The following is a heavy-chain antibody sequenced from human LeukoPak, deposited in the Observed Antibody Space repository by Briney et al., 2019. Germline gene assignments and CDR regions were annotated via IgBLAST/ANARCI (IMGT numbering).Heavy chain of an antibody. CDR2: IYTSGST. D-gene: IGHD3-3*01. CDR3: ARGDGFWSGYYSGFDY. V-gene: IGHV4-4*07. Sequence: SETLSLTCTVSGGSISSYYWSWIRQPAGKGLEWIGRIYTSGSTNYNPSLKSRVTMSVDTSKNQFSLKLSSVTAADTAVYYCARGDGFWSGYYSGFDYWGQGTLVTVSS. CDR1: GGSISSYY. J-gene: IGHJ4*02.